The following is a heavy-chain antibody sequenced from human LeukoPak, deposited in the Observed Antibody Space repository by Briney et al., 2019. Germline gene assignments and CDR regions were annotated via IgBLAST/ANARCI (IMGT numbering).Heavy chain of an antibody. D-gene: IGHD2-2*01. V-gene: IGHV3-21*01. CDR2: ISSSSSYI. J-gene: IGHJ4*02. Sequence: NSGGSLRLSCVASGFTFASYCLNWVRQAPGKGLEWVSSISSSSSYIYYADSVQGRFTISRDNAKNSLYLQMNSLRVEDTAVYYCARDLEPGGTSRQSLNFWGQGTLVTVSS. CDR3: ARDLEPGGTSRQSLNF. CDR1: GFTFASYC.